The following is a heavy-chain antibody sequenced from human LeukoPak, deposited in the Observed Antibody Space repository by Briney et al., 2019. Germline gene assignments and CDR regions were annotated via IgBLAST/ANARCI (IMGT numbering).Heavy chain of an antibody. J-gene: IGHJ6*02. CDR1: GGSISSSSYY. CDR2: IYYSGST. CDR3: ARQPFGLWFGEDGMDV. D-gene: IGHD3-10*01. V-gene: IGHV4-39*01. Sequence: PSETLSLTCTVSGGSISSSSYYWGWIRQPPGKGLEWIGSIYYSGSTYYNPSLKSRVTISVDTSKNQFSLKLSSVTAADTAVYYCARQPFGLWFGEDGMDVWGQGTTVTVSS.